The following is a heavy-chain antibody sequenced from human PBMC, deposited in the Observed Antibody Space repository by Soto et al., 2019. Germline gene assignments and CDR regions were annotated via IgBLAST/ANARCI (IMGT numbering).Heavy chain of an antibody. J-gene: IGHJ4*02. V-gene: IGHV4-30-4*01. CDR3: AREVVVVVAATPQQYYFDY. CDR2: IYYSGST. Sequence: SETLSLTCTVSGGSISSGDYYWSWIRRPPGKGLEWIGYIYYSGSTYYNPSLKSRVTISVATSKNQFSLKLSSVTAADTAVYYCAREVVVVVAATPQQYYFDYWGQGTLVTVSS. D-gene: IGHD2-15*01. CDR1: GGSISSGDYY.